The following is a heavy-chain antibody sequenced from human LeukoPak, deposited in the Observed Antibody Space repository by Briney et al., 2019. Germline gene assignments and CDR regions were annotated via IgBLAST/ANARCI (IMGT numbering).Heavy chain of an antibody. D-gene: IGHD3-3*01. J-gene: IGHJ4*02. Sequence: GGSLRLSCAASGFDFSSNWMHWVRHAPGKGLVWVSRIKGDGISTNYADSVKGRFTISRDIAKNTLYLQMNSLRAEDTGVYYCAKDHYWSIDYWGRGTLVTVSS. V-gene: IGHV3-74*01. CDR2: IKGDGIST. CDR3: AKDHYWSIDY. CDR1: GFDFSSNW.